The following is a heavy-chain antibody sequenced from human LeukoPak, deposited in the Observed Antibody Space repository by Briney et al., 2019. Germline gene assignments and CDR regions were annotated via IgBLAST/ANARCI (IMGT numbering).Heavy chain of an antibody. Sequence: ASVKVSCKASGDTFTTYDVNWVRQATGQGLEWMGWLNPNSGNTGYVQKFQGRVTMTMNTSISTAYMELTSLTSEDTAVYYCARSTKGARRKYDYWGQGTLVTVSS. CDR2: LNPNSGNT. CDR3: ARSTKGARRKYDY. V-gene: IGHV1-8*01. D-gene: IGHD1-26*01. J-gene: IGHJ4*02. CDR1: GDTFTTYD.